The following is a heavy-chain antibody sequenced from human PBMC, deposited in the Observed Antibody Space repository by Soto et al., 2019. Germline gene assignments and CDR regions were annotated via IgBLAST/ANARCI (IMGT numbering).Heavy chain of an antibody. CDR1: ESTFTDSY. CDR2: INPSGGST. Sequence: QVQLVQSGAEVKKPGASVKLSCKSSESTFTDSYIHWVRQAPGQGREWMGLINPSGGSTSYAQKFQGRVTMTRDTSTSTVYMDLSSLRSEDTAEYYCATAAYSTSWYDFWGQGTLVTVSS. D-gene: IGHD6-13*01. CDR3: ATAAYSTSWYDF. V-gene: IGHV1-46*01. J-gene: IGHJ5*01.